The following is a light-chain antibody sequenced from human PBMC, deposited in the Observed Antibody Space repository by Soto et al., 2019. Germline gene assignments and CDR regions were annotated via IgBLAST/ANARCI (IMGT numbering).Light chain of an antibody. J-gene: IGKJ4*01. V-gene: IGKV3-15*01. CDR2: FAS. CDR1: QSVSNN. CDR3: QQYTNWPLT. Sequence: EIVMTQSPATLSVSPGERATLSCRASQSVSNNLAWYQHKPGQAPRLLTYFASTRATGIPARFSGSGSGTEFTLTISSLQSEDFAVYYCQQYTNWPLTFGGGTKVETK.